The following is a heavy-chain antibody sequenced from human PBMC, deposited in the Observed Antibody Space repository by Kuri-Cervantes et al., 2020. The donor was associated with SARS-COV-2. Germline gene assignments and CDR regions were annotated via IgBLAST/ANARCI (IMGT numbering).Heavy chain of an antibody. CDR2: ISSSSSTI. Sequence: ETLSLTCAASGFTFSSYSMNWVRQAPGKGLEWVSYISSSSSTIYYADSVKGRFTISRDNAKNSLYLQMNSLRAEDTAVYYCARADFWSGYYSDYWGQGTLVTVSS. J-gene: IGHJ4*02. CDR3: ARADFWSGYYSDY. V-gene: IGHV3-48*01. CDR1: GFTFSSYS. D-gene: IGHD3-3*01.